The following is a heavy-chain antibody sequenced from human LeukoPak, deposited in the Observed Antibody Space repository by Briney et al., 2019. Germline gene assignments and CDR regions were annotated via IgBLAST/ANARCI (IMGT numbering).Heavy chain of an antibody. V-gene: IGHV3-30*02. CDR1: GFAFSRYG. CDR3: AKGVGGSANYYYMDV. CDR2: IPYDGNNK. Sequence: GGSLRLSCAASGFAFSRYGIHWIRQAPGKGLEWVAFIPYDGNNKFYADSVKGRFTISRDNSKNTLFLQMNSLRPEDTSVYYCAKGVGGSANYYYMDVWGKGTTVTVSS. J-gene: IGHJ6*03. D-gene: IGHD3-10*01.